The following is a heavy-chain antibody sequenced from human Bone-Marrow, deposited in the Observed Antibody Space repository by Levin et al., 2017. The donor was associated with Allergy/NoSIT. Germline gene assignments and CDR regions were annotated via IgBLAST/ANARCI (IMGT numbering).Heavy chain of an antibody. CDR1: GFTFSSSG. J-gene: IGHJ3*02. D-gene: IGHD5-12*01. CDR3: TKGYNGYDYAFDS. Sequence: GGSLRLSCAVSGFTFSSSGMHWVRQAPGKGLEWVAVISYDGRNQYYVDSVKGRFTISRDNSKNTLYLQMDSLRAEDTAVYYCTKGYNGYDYAFDSWGQGTMVTVSS. CDR2: ISYDGRNQ. V-gene: IGHV3-30*18.